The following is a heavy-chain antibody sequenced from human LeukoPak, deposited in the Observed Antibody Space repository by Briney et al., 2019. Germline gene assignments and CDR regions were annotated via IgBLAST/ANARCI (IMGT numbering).Heavy chain of an antibody. V-gene: IGHV1-69*05. CDR1: GGTFSSYA. J-gene: IGHJ4*02. Sequence: SVKVSCKASGGTFSSYAISWVRQAPGQGLEWMGGIIPIFGTPNYAQKFLGRVTITTDESTSTAYMELSSLRSEDTAVYYCARDCSGGSCVFDSWGQGTLVTVS. D-gene: IGHD2-15*01. CDR3: ARDCSGGSCVFDS. CDR2: IIPIFGTP.